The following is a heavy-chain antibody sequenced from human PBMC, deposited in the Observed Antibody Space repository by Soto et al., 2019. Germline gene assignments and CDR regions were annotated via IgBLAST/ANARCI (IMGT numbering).Heavy chain of an antibody. V-gene: IGHV2-70*01. CDR1: EFSLSTSGVG. CDR3: ARIRQRCSSTSCPHGYYYYGMDV. J-gene: IGHJ6*02. CDR2: IDWDDDK. D-gene: IGHD2-2*01. Sequence: SGPTLVNPTQTLTLTCTFSEFSLSTSGVGVGWIRQPPGKALEWLALIDWDDDKYYSTSLKTRLTISKDTSKNQVVLTMTNMDPVDTATYYCARIRQRCSSTSCPHGYYYYGMDVWGQGTTVTVSS.